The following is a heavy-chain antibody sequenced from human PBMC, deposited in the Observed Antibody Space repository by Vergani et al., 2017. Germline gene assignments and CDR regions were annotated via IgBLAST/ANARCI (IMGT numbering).Heavy chain of an antibody. D-gene: IGHD4-23*01. V-gene: IGHV4-31*03. CDR1: GGSISSGGYY. CDR2: IYYSGST. Sequence: QVQLQESGPGLVKPSQTLSLTCTVSGGSISSGGYYWSWIRQPPGKVLEWIGYIYYSGSTSYNPSLTSRVTRSVDTSKNQFSLKLSSVTAADTAVYYCARDDGPYGGKTWGQGTLVTVSS. CDR3: ARDDGPYGGKT. J-gene: IGHJ5*02.